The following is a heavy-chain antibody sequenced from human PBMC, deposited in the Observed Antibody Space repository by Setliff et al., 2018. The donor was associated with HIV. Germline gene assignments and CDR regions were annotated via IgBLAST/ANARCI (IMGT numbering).Heavy chain of an antibody. CDR1: GGSFSGYY. CDR3: ARYVAYDEDDFDI. Sequence: SETLSLTCAVFGGSFSGYYWSWIRQTPGKGLERIGEIDHSGSTNYKPSLKSRVTISVDMSKNQFSLRLSSVTAADTAVYYCARYVAYDEDDFDIWGQGTMVTVSS. J-gene: IGHJ3*02. D-gene: IGHD3-16*01. CDR2: IDHSGST. V-gene: IGHV4-34*01.